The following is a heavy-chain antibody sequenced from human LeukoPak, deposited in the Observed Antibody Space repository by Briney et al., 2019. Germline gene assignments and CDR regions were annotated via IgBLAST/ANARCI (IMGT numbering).Heavy chain of an antibody. J-gene: IGHJ4*02. D-gene: IGHD3-3*01. V-gene: IGHV4-34*01. Sequence: SETLSLTCAVYGGSFSGYYWSWIRQPPGKGLEWIGEINHSGSTNYNPSLKSRVTISVDTSKNQFSLKLISVTAADTAVFYCARSWSGFDYWGQGTLVTVSS. CDR1: GGSFSGYY. CDR2: INHSGST. CDR3: ARSWSGFDY.